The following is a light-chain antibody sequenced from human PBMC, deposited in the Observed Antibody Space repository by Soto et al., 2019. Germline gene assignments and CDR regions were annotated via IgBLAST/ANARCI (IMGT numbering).Light chain of an antibody. CDR1: QSISSSY. CDR2: GAS. J-gene: IGKJ1*01. V-gene: IGKV3-20*01. Sequence: VGTKSQSKRSGARGVRTYLSCRASQSISSSYLAWYQQKPGQAPRFLIYGASSRATGIPDRFSGSGSGTDFTLTISRLEPEDFAVYYCQQYNTSPRTFGQGTKVDI. CDR3: QQYNTSPRT.